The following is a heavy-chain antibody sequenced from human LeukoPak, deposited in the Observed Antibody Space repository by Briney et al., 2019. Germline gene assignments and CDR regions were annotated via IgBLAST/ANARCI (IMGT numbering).Heavy chain of an antibody. V-gene: IGHV1-18*01. D-gene: IGHD6-19*01. CDR3: ATYSGGRIRIFDY. CDR1: GYTFTSYG. Sequence: ASVKVSCNSSGYTFTSYGISWVRQPPAQGLEWRGWIGAYNGNTNYAQKLQGRVTMTTDTSTRTAYMALRSLRSDDTAVYYCATYSGGRIRIFDYWGQGTLVTVSS. CDR2: IGAYNGNT. J-gene: IGHJ4*02.